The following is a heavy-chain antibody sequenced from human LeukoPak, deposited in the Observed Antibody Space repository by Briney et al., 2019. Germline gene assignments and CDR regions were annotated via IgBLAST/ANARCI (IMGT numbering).Heavy chain of an antibody. CDR3: ARGVVPAAWSL. CDR1: GYRFTSYW. D-gene: IGHD2-2*01. Sequence: GASLKISFKGSGYRFTSYWIGWVRQMPGKGLEWMGIIYPGDSDTRYSPSFQGQVTISADKSISTAYLQWSSLKASDTAMYYCARGVVPAAWSLWGQGTLVTVSS. CDR2: IYPGDSDT. J-gene: IGHJ4*02. V-gene: IGHV5-51*01.